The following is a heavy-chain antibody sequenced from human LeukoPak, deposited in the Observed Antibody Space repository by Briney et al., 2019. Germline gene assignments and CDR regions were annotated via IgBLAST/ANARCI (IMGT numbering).Heavy chain of an antibody. Sequence: GGSLRLSCAASGFTFSSYAMHWVRQAPGKGLEWVAVISYDGGNKYYADSVKGRFTISRGNSKNTLYLQMNSLRAEGTAVYYCARVPTTYFDYWGQGTLVTVSS. J-gene: IGHJ4*02. CDR2: ISYDGGNK. CDR1: GFTFSSYA. D-gene: IGHD1-1*01. V-gene: IGHV3-30-3*01. CDR3: ARVPTTYFDY.